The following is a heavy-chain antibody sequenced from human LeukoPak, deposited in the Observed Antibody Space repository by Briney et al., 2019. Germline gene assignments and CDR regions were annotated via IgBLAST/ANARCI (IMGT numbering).Heavy chain of an antibody. D-gene: IGHD6-13*01. Sequence: ASVKVSCKASGYTFTSYDINWVRQATGQGLEWMGWMNPNSGNTGYAQKFQERVTITRDMSTSTAYMELSSLRSEDTAVYYCAADPGSSSWYGRYYMDVWGKGTTVTISS. J-gene: IGHJ6*03. CDR1: GYTFTSYD. CDR3: AADPGSSSWYGRYYMDV. CDR2: MNPNSGNT. V-gene: IGHV1-8*03.